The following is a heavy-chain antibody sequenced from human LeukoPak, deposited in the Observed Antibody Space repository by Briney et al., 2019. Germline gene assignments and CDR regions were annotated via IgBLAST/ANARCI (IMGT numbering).Heavy chain of an antibody. J-gene: IGHJ4*02. D-gene: IGHD3/OR15-3a*01. Sequence: ASVKVSCKASGYTFTSYYMHWVRQAPGQGLEWMGIINPSGGSTSYAQKFQGRVTMTRDMSTSTVYMELSSLRSEDTAVYYCALIFRDYAFDYWGQGTLVTVSS. V-gene: IGHV1-46*01. CDR3: ALIFRDYAFDY. CDR2: INPSGGST. CDR1: GYTFTSYY.